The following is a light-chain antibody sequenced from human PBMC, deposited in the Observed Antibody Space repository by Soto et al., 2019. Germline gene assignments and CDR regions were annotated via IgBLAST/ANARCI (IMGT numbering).Light chain of an antibody. Sequence: EIVLTQSPGTLSLSPGEGATLSCRASQSVRSDYLAWYQQIPGQAPRLLIYGASRRATGIPDRFSGSGSGTDFSLTISRLEPEDFAVYYCQQYGNSPETFGQGTKVDNK. CDR3: QQYGNSPET. CDR1: QSVRSDY. J-gene: IGKJ1*01. V-gene: IGKV3-20*01. CDR2: GAS.